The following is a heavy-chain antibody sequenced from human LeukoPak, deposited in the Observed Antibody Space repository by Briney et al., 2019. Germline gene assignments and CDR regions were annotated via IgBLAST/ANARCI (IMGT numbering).Heavy chain of an antibody. CDR1: GGSISSGGYS. Sequence: SQTLSLTCAVSGGSISSGGYSWSWIRQPPGKGLEWIGYIYHSGSTYYNPSLKSRVTISVDRSKNQFSLKLSSVTAADTAVYYCARGAMVRGAYDAFDIWGQGTMVTVSS. V-gene: IGHV4-30-2*01. CDR2: IYHSGST. D-gene: IGHD3-10*01. CDR3: ARGAMVRGAYDAFDI. J-gene: IGHJ3*02.